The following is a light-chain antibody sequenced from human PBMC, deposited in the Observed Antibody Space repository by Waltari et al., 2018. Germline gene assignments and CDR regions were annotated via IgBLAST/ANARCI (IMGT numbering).Light chain of an antibody. CDR1: QGISSY. Sequence: DIQLTQSPSFLSASVGDRVHITCRASQGISSYLVWYQQKPGKAPKVLISAASTLQTGVPSRFSGSGSGTEFTLTISSLQPEDFATYYCQQVNGYPLTFGGGTKVEIK. CDR3: QQVNGYPLT. V-gene: IGKV1-9*01. J-gene: IGKJ4*01. CDR2: AAS.